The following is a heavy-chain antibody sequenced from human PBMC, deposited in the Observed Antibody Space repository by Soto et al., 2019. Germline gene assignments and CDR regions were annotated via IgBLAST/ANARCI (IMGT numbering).Heavy chain of an antibody. Sequence: QVQLMESGGGVVQPGESLRLSYATSGFTFSGYSMHWFRRAPGKGLEWVAVTSSDGGTKFYADSVKGRFTVSRDNSKNTLYLQMNSLTPEDTAVYYCAREVVLTEWYFDNWGQGILVTVSS. CDR2: TSSDGGTK. D-gene: IGHD2-21*01. V-gene: IGHV3-30-3*01. CDR3: AREVVLTEWYFDN. J-gene: IGHJ4*02. CDR1: GFTFSGYS.